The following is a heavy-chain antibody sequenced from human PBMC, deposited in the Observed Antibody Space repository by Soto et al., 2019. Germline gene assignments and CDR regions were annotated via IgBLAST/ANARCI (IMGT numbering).Heavy chain of an antibody. V-gene: IGHV3-64D*06. CDR2: ISSNGGST. CDR1: GFTFSSYA. D-gene: IGHD3-22*01. CDR3: VKGEYYYDSSGYYPFDY. J-gene: IGHJ4*02. Sequence: GGSLRLSCSASGFTFSSYAMHWVRQAPGKGLEYVSAISSNGGSTYYADSVKGRFTISRDNSKNTQYLQMSSLRADDTAVYYCVKGEYYYDSSGYYPFDYWGQGTLVTVSS.